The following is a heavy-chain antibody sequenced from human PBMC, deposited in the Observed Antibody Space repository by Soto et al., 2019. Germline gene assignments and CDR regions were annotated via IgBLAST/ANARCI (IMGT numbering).Heavy chain of an antibody. J-gene: IGHJ4*02. CDR2: IIPIFGTA. V-gene: IGHV1-69*06. Sequence: QVQLVQSGAEVKKPGSSVKVSCKASGGTFSSYAISWVRQAPGQGLEWMGGIIPIFGTANYAQKFQGRVTITADKSTSTAYKELSSLRSEDTAVYYCARDRYYYDSSGYFLDYWGQGTLVTVSS. CDR1: GGTFSSYA. CDR3: ARDRYYYDSSGYFLDY. D-gene: IGHD3-22*01.